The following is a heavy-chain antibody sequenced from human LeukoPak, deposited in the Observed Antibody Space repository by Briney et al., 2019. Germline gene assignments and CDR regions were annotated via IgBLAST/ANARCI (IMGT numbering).Heavy chain of an antibody. CDR2: IYPGDDSDT. J-gene: IGHJ4*02. V-gene: IGHV5-51*01. D-gene: IGHD5-18*01. CDR3: ARLQSGYSYVPFDY. CDR1: GYSFTNNW. Sequence: NRGESLKISCKGSGYSFTNNWIGWVRQMPGKGLEWMGIIYPGDDSDTRYSPSFQGQVTISADKSISTAYLQWSSLKASDTAVYYCARLQSGYSYVPFDYWGQGTLVTVSS.